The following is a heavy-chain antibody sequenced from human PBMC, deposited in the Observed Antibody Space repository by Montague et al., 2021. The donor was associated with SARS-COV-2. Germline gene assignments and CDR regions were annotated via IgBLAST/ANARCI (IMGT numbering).Heavy chain of an antibody. D-gene: IGHD2-8*01. CDR2: ST. V-gene: IGHV3-20*03. CDR3: LRGASDGPLDS. Sequence: STGYEDSVKGRFTISRDNAKNFLYLQMNSLRVEDTALYYCLRGASDGPLDSWGQGTLVTVS. J-gene: IGHJ4*02.